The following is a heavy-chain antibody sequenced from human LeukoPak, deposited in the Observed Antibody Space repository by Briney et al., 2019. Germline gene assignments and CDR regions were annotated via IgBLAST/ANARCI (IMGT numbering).Heavy chain of an antibody. Sequence: PSETLSLTCAVSGYSISSGYYWGWIRQPPGEGLEWIGSIYHSGSTYYNPSLKSRVTISVDTSKNQFSLKLSSVTAADTAVYYCAREGRYSSEWFDPWGQGTLVTVSS. CDR3: AREGRYSSEWFDP. J-gene: IGHJ5*02. D-gene: IGHD3-9*01. V-gene: IGHV4-38-2*02. CDR2: IYHSGST. CDR1: GYSISSGYY.